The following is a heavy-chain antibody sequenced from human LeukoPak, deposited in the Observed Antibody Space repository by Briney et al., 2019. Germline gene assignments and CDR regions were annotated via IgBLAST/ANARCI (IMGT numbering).Heavy chain of an antibody. V-gene: IGHV1-18*04. Sequence: ASVKVSCKASGYTFTDLYIHWVRQAPGQGLEWMGWISAYNGNTNYAQKLQGRVTMTTDTSTSTAYMELRSLRSDDTAVYYCARDGFRRSLDYWGQGTLVTVSS. CDR1: GYTFTDLY. CDR2: ISAYNGNT. D-gene: IGHD3-10*01. J-gene: IGHJ4*02. CDR3: ARDGFRRSLDY.